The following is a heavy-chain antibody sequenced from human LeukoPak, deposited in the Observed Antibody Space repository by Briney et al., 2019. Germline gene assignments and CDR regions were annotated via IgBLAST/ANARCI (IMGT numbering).Heavy chain of an antibody. J-gene: IGHJ4*02. CDR3: ARGHSSGWY. D-gene: IGHD6-19*01. CDR2: MNPNSGNT. Sequence: GASVKVSCKASGYTFTSYDINWVRQATGQGLEWMGWMNPNSGNTGYAQKFQGRVTMTRDTSISTAYMELSSLISDDTAVYYRARGHSSGWYWGQGTLVTVSS. CDR1: GYTFTSYD. V-gene: IGHV1-8*01.